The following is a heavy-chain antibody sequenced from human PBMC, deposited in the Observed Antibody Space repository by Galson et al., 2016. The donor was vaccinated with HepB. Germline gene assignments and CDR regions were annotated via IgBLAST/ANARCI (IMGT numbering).Heavy chain of an antibody. CDR2: INHSGST. Sequence: IGEINHSGSTKYNPSLKSRISISVDTSKKQFSLRLSSVTAADTAVYYCARVDALYCSGSSCPTYYYYNGIDVWGQGTTVTVSS. CDR3: ARVDALYCSGSSCPTYYYYNGIDV. J-gene: IGHJ6*02. D-gene: IGHD2-15*01. V-gene: IGHV4-34*01.